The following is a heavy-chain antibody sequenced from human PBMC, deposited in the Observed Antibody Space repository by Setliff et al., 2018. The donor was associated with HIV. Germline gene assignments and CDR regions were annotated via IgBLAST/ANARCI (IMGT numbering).Heavy chain of an antibody. CDR2: IYYSGNT. V-gene: IGHV4-39*01. J-gene: IGHJ4*02. D-gene: IGHD7-27*01. CDR3: ARQGRPGDFDS. Sequence: WVRQAPGKGLEWIGSIYYSGNTYYNPSLKSRVTISGDTSKKQFSLKLRAVTAADSAVYYCARQGRPGDFDSWGQGTLVTVSS.